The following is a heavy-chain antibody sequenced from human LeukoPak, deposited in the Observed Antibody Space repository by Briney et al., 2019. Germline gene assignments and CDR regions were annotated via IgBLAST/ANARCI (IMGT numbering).Heavy chain of an antibody. J-gene: IGHJ4*02. CDR1: GFTFSSYA. CDR3: ATYYYYGSGSYDSWDH. Sequence: GGSLRLSCAASGFTFSSYAMSWVRQAPGKGLEWVSAISGSGGSTYYADSVKGRFTISRDNSKNTLYLQMNSLRAEDTAVYYCATYYYYGSGSYDSWDHWGQGTLVTVSS. V-gene: IGHV3-23*01. CDR2: ISGSGGST. D-gene: IGHD3-10*01.